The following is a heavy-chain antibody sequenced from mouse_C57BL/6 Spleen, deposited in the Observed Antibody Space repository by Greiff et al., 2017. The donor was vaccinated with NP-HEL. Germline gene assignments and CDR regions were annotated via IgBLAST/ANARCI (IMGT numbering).Heavy chain of an antibody. CDR1: GFTFSSYA. CDR3: TTTMIRGYAMDY. J-gene: IGHJ4*01. CDR2: ISSGGDYI. Sequence: EVKLMESGEGLVKPGGSLKLSCAASGFTFSSYAMSWVRQTPEKRLEWVAYISSGGDYIYYADTVKGRFTISRDNARNTLYLQMSSLKSEDTAMYYCTTTMIRGYAMDYWGQGTSVTVSS. V-gene: IGHV5-9-1*02. D-gene: IGHD2-4*01.